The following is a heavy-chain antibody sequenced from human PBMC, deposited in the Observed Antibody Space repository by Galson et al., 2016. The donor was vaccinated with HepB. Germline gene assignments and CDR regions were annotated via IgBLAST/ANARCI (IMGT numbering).Heavy chain of an antibody. V-gene: IGHV3-23*01. CDR3: AKERLVRRVFDH. D-gene: IGHD1-1*01. Sequence: SLRLSCAASGFTFSTYWMSWVRQAPGKGLEWVASISTRRTTYYSDSVQGRFTISRDNSNNTLYLQMNGLRAEDTAVYYCAKERLVRRVFDHWGQGTLLTVSS. CDR2: ISTRRTT. J-gene: IGHJ4*02. CDR1: GFTFSTYW.